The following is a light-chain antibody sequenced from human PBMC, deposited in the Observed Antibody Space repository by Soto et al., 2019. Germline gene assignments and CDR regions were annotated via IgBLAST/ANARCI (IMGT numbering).Light chain of an antibody. J-gene: IGKJ4*01. CDR3: QQRNSRPLT. CDR1: QSVFSS. Sequence: EIVLTQSPATLSLSPGERATLSCRASQSVFSSLAWYQQKPGQPPRLLIYSSSRATGIPARFSGSGSGTDFTLPITSLEPEDFATYYCQQRNSRPLTFGGGTKVEMK. V-gene: IGKV3-11*01. CDR2: SS.